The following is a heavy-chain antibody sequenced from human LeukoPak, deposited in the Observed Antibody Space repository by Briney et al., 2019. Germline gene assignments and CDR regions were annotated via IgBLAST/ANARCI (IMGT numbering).Heavy chain of an antibody. D-gene: IGHD6-19*01. CDR2: INPSGGST. CDR3: ARSAGGWYYFDY. J-gene: IGHJ4*02. CDR1: GYTFTSYY. V-gene: IGHV1-46*01. Sequence: ASVKVSCKASGYTFTSYYMHWVRQAPGQGLEWMGIINPSGGSTSYAQKFQGRVTMTRDTSTSTVYMELSSLRSEDTAAYYCARSAGGWYYFDYWGQGTLVTVSS.